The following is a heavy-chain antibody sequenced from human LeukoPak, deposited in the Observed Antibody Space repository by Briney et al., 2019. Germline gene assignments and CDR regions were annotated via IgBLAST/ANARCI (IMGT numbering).Heavy chain of an antibody. CDR2: MNPRSGNT. V-gene: IGHV1-8*01. CDR1: VYTFTSYD. D-gene: IGHD4-17*01. CDR3: ARASRTYYGDYLYYFDS. Sequence: ASVKVSCKASVYTFTSYDINWVRQATGQGLEWMGWMNPRSGNTGYAQNFQGRVTMTSNTSITTSYMELRSLRSEDTAVYYCARASRTYYGDYLYYFDSWGQGTQVTVSS. J-gene: IGHJ4*02.